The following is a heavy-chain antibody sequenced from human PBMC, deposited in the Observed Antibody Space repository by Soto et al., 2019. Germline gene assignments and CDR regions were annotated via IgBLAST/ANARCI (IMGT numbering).Heavy chain of an antibody. D-gene: IGHD3-3*01. CDR3: ARDNILGILYGGMDV. J-gene: IGHJ6*02. CDR2: IYYSGST. CDR1: GGSISSGDYY. Sequence: SETLSLTCTVSGGSISSGDYYWSWIRQPPGKGLEWIGYIYYSGSTYYDPSLKSRVTISVDTSKNQFSLKLSSVTAADTAVYYCARDNILGILYGGMDVWGQGTTVTVSS. V-gene: IGHV4-30-4*01.